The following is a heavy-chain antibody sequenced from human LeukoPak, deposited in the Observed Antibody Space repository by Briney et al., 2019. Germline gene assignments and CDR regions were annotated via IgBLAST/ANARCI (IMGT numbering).Heavy chain of an antibody. CDR2: IWYDGSNK. CDR3: AKDQLRYYDSSGYYRL. D-gene: IGHD3-22*01. Sequence: GGSLRLSCAASGFTFSSYGMHWVRQAPGKGLEWVAVIWYDGSNKYYADSVKGRFTISRDNSKNTLYLQMNSLRAEDTAVYYCAKDQLRYYDSSGYYRLWGQGALVTVSS. V-gene: IGHV3-33*06. J-gene: IGHJ4*02. CDR1: GFTFSSYG.